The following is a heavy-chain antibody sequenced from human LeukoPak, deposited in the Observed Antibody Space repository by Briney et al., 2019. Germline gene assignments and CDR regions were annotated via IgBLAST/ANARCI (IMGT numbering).Heavy chain of an antibody. CDR2: IKQDGSEK. CDR1: GFTLSNAW. CDR3: ARDWCSGGSCYRTFDY. Sequence: PGGSLRLSCAASGFTLSNAWMNWVRQAPGKGLEWVANIKQDGSEKYYVDSVKGRFTISRDNAKNSLYLQMNSLRAEDTAVYYCARDWCSGGSCYRTFDYWGQGTLVTVSS. D-gene: IGHD2-15*01. V-gene: IGHV3-7*01. J-gene: IGHJ4*02.